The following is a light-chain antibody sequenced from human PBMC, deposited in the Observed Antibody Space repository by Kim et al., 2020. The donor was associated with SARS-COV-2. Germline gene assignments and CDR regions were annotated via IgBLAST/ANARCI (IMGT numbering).Light chain of an antibody. Sequence: GQSVTISCSGTNTDIGAYNRVSRYRQSPGTVPKLIIYAVINRPSGVPARFSGSKSGNTASLTISGLQAEDEADYYCASYTSSTTVIFGGGTQLTVL. V-gene: IGLV2-18*02. CDR2: AVI. J-gene: IGLJ2*01. CDR1: NTDIGAYNR. CDR3: ASYTSSTTVI.